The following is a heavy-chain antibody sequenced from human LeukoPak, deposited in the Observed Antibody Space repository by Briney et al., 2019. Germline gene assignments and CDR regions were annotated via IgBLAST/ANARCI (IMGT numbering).Heavy chain of an antibody. Sequence: GGSLRLSCAASGFTFSSYAMSWVRQAPGKGLEWVAVISYDGSNKYYADSVKGRFTISRDNSKNTLYLQMNSLRAEDTAVYYCARAGGSYAYYFDYWGQGTLVTVSS. V-gene: IGHV3-30-3*01. CDR3: ARAGGSYAYYFDY. D-gene: IGHD1-26*01. J-gene: IGHJ4*02. CDR1: GFTFSSYA. CDR2: ISYDGSNK.